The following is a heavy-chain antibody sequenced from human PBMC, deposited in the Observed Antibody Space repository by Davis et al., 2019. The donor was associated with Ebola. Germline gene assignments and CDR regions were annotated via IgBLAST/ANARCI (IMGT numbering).Heavy chain of an antibody. Sequence: GESLKISCAASGFTFSSYGMHWVRQAPGKGLEWVAVISYDGSNKYYADSVKGRFTISRDNSKNTLYLQMNSLRGDDTAVYYCAGGDFWSGQFDFWGQGTLVTVSS. CDR2: ISYDGSNK. CDR3: AGGDFWSGQFDF. D-gene: IGHD3-3*01. CDR1: GFTFSSYG. V-gene: IGHV3-30*03. J-gene: IGHJ4*02.